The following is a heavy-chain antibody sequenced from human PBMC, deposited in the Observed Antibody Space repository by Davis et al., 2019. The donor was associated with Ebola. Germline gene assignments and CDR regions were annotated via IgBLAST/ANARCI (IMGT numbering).Heavy chain of an antibody. J-gene: IGHJ5*02. Sequence: ASEKVSCKACGYTFPSYGISWVRQAPGQGLEWMGWSSAYNGNTNYAQKFQGRVTITRDTSASTAYMELSSLRSEDTAVYYCAIDRICSSTSCSRWFNPWGQGTLVTVSS. D-gene: IGHD2-2*01. CDR2: SSAYNGNT. CDR1: GYTFPSYG. V-gene: IGHV1-18*04. CDR3: AIDRICSSTSCSRWFNP.